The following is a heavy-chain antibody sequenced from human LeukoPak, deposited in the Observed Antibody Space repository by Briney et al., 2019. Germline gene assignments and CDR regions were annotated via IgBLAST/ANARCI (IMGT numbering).Heavy chain of an antibody. J-gene: IGHJ4*02. CDR1: GGSITNYY. Sequence: SETLSLTCTVSGGSITNYYWSWIRQPPGKGLEWVGEIDHSGNTKYNPSLKNRLTISVDTSKNQFSLNLSSVTATAVYYCVIFIMGTTTTDYWGQGTLVTVSS. CDR2: IDHSGNT. V-gene: IGHV4-34*01. D-gene: IGHD1-26*01. CDR3: VIFIMGTTTTDY.